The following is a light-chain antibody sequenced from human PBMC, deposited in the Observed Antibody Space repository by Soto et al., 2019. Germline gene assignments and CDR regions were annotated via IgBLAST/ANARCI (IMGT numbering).Light chain of an antibody. J-gene: IGLJ1*01. Sequence: QSVLTQPASVSGSPGQSITISCPGTSSDIGDSNYVSWYQQHPGKAPKLMIYDVTSRPSGVSNRFSGSKSGNTASLTISGLQAEDEADYYCSSYATTSALYVFGTGTKVTVL. CDR3: SSYATTSALYV. V-gene: IGLV2-14*03. CDR2: DVT. CDR1: SSDIGDSNY.